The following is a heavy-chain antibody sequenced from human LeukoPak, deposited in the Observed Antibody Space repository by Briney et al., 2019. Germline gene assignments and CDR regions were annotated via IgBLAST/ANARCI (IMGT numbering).Heavy chain of an antibody. CDR3: ATDLTWIHSC. CDR2: ISSPTSNI. V-gene: IGHV3-48*01. J-gene: IGHJ4*02. D-gene: IGHD5-12*01. CDR1: GFSFSSYS. Sequence: PGGSLRLSCAGSGFSFSSYSFNWVRQAPGKGLEWISYISSPTSNIHYADSVKGRFTISRDDAKNSLFLQMNSLRAEDTAIYYCATDLTWIHSCWGQGILVTVSS.